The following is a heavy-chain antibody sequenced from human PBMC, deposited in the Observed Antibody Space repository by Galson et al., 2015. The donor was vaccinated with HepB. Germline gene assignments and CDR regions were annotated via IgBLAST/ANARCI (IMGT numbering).Heavy chain of an antibody. Sequence: SLRLSCAASGFTFSRNAMSWVRRAPGKGLEWVSTISGSGSSTYYADSAKGRFTISRDNSKNTLYLQMNSLRAEDTAVYYCAKVSTYGGSSAFDCWGQGTPVTVSS. V-gene: IGHV3-23*01. D-gene: IGHD4-23*01. CDR3: AKVSTYGGSSAFDC. CDR1: GFTFSRNA. CDR2: ISGSGSST. J-gene: IGHJ4*02.